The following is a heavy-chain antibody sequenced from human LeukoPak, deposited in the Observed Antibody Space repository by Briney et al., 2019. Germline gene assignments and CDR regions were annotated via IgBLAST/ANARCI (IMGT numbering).Heavy chain of an antibody. J-gene: IGHJ5*02. D-gene: IGHD3-3*01. CDR3: ARGLRFLEDRGRP. V-gene: IGHV3-48*03. Sequence: GGSLRLSCAASGFTFSGYEMNWVRQAPGKGLAWVSYISSSGRSMSYAEDVKGRFTIFRDNAKNSLHLQMNSLRVEDTAVYYCARGLRFLEDRGRPWGQGTLVTVSS. CDR1: GFTFSGYE. CDR2: ISSSGRSM.